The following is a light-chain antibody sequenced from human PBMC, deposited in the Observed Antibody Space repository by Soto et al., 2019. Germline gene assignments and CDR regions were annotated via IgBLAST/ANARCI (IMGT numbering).Light chain of an antibody. J-gene: IGKJ4*01. CDR2: DAS. CDR1: HDVSSR. Sequence: EIVMTQSPVTLSVSPGERATLSCRASHDVSSRLAWYQQKPGQAPRLLIYDASTRATGLPARFSGSGSGTEFTLTISSLQSEDFAVYYCQHYTNWPLTFGGGTKVEI. V-gene: IGKV3-15*01. CDR3: QHYTNWPLT.